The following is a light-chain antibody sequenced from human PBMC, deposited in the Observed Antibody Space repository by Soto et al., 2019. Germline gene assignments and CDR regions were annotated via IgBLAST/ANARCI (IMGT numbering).Light chain of an antibody. J-gene: IGKJ4*01. V-gene: IGKV3-15*01. CDR3: QQYDNWPLT. CDR1: QTVSRH. CDR2: GAS. Sequence: VMTQSPGTLSLSPGERAALSCRASQTVSRHLAWYQQRPGQAPRLLIFGASTRATGIPDRFSGSGSGTDFTLPISFLQSEDFAVYYCQQYDNWPLTFGGGTKVDIK.